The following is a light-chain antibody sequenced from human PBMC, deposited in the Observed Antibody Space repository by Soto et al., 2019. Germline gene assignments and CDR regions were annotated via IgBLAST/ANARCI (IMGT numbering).Light chain of an antibody. Sequence: QSALTQPASVSGSPGQSITISCTGSGSDIGAYNYVSWYQQHPGKAPKLLIHGVTRRPSGVSSRFSASKSAYTASLTISGLQAEDEANYYCATWDGSLPGEVFGGGTKLTVL. V-gene: IGLV2-14*01. CDR3: ATWDGSLPGEV. CDR2: GVT. CDR1: GSDIGAYNY. J-gene: IGLJ2*01.